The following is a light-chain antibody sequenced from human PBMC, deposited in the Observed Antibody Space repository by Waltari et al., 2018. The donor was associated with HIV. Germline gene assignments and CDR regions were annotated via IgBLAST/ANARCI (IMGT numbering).Light chain of an antibody. V-gene: IGLV2-8*01. CDR3: VSYTEKDTFLL. Sequence: QSALTQPPSASGSPGQSVAISCTGSSNDIGTYNFVSWYQHHPGKAPKLLIYDVTRRPAGIPDRFSGTKSGYPAALTVSDLQVEDEADYYCVSYTEKDTFLLFGGGTKLAV. CDR2: DVT. J-gene: IGLJ2*01. CDR1: SNDIGTYNF.